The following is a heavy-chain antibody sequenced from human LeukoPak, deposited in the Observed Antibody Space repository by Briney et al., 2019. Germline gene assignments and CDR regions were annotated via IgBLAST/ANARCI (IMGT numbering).Heavy chain of an antibody. CDR3: ARGIAAAGKNGMDV. CDR2: IGTAGDT. CDR1: GFTFSSYA. D-gene: IGHD6-13*01. V-gene: IGHV3-13*04. Sequence: GGSLRLSCAASGFTFSSYAMSWVRQATGKGLEWVSAIGTAGDTYYPGSVKGRFTISRENAKNSLYLQMNSLRAGDTAVYYCARGIAAAGKNGMDVWGQGTTVTVSS. J-gene: IGHJ6*02.